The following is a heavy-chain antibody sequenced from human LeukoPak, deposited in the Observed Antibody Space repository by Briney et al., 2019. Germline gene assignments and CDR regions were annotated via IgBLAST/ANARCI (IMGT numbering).Heavy chain of an antibody. CDR3: ARQLGYCSTGSCYFDY. D-gene: IGHD2-15*01. CDR1: GFIFNNFA. Sequence: GGSLRLSCAASGFIFNNFALNWVRQAPGKGLEWVSAISSTGNTYYADSVKGRFTISRDNSKNTLYLQMNSLRVDDTAVYYCARQLGYCSTGSCYFDYWGQGTLVTVSS. J-gene: IGHJ4*02. V-gene: IGHV3-23*01. CDR2: ISSTGNT.